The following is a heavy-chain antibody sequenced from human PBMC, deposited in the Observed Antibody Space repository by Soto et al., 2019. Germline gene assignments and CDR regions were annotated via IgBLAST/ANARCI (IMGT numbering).Heavy chain of an antibody. D-gene: IGHD6-13*01. Sequence: QAPVVQSGAEVRKPGSSVKLSCKASEGTFNSYAIAWVRQAPGQGLEWMGGIIPYYNTLNYAQKFQDRVTVTADDSTNTVYMEVSSLRSDDTGFYFGASGASRWYPYFFASWAQGTLVTVAA. V-gene: IGHV1-69*01. CDR1: EGTFNSYA. CDR2: IIPYYNTL. CDR3: ASGASRWYPYFFAS. J-gene: IGHJ4*02.